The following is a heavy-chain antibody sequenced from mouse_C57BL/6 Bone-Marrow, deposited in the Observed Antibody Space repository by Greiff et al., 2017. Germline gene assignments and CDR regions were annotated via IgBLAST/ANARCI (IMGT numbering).Heavy chain of an antibody. CDR2: IYPSDSET. J-gene: IGHJ3*01. CDR3: ARYGYGGVAY. V-gene: IGHV1-61*01. D-gene: IGHD2-2*01. CDR1: GYTFTSYW. Sequence: QVQLQQPGAELVRPGSSVKLSCKASGYTFTSYWMDWVKQRPGQGLEWIGNIYPSDSETNYNQKFKDKATLTVDKSSSTAYMQLSSLTSEDSAVYDCARYGYGGVAYWGQGTLVTVSA.